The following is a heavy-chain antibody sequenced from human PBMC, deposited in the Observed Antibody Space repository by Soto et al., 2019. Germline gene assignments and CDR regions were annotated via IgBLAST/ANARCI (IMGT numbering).Heavy chain of an antibody. V-gene: IGHV4-34*01. CDR3: ARDGFCTSTSCRVGNWFDP. CDR2: INHRGST. J-gene: IGHJ5*02. Sequence: PSETLSLTCVVYGGSFSGYYWSWIRQSPGKGLEWMGGINHRGSTNYNPSPESRVTISVDTSKNQFYLKLPSVTAADTAMYYCARDGFCTSTSCRVGNWFDPWGQGTLVTVSS. CDR1: GGSFSGYY. D-gene: IGHD2-2*01.